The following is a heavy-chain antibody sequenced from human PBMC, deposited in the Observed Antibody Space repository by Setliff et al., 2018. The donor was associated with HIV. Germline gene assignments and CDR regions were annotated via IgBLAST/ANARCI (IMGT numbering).Heavy chain of an antibody. V-gene: IGHV4-38-2*01. J-gene: IGHJ6*02. D-gene: IGHD2-2*01. Sequence: SETLSLTCAVSGYSIRSGYYWGWIRQSPGKGLEWIGEIYHSEYTNYNASLKSRVSMSVDKSKNQFSLKLTSVTAADTAVYYCARGHCSGTNCYGVDYYGMDVWGQGTTVTVSS. CDR2: IYHSEYT. CDR3: ARGHCSGTNCYGVDYYGMDV. CDR1: GYSIRSGYY.